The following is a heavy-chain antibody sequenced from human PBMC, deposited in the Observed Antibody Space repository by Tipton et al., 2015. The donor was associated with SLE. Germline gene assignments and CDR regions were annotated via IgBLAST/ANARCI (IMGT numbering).Heavy chain of an antibody. D-gene: IGHD3/OR15-3a*01. CDR2: IYYSGST. J-gene: IGHJ4*02. CDR1: GGSISSFH. V-gene: IGHV4-59*08. CDR3: ARHAGLDYYFDY. Sequence: TLSLTCTVSGGSISSFHWSWIRQPSGKGLEWIGYIYYSGSTTYSPSLKSRVTISVDTSKNQFSLKLSSVTAADTAFYYCARHAGLDYYFDYWGQGTLVTVSS.